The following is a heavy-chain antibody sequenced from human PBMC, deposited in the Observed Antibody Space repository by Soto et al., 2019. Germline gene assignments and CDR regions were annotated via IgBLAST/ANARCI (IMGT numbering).Heavy chain of an antibody. D-gene: IGHD3-22*01. CDR2: IYYSGST. Sequence: SETLSLTCAVSGYSISSSNWWGWIRQPPGKGLEWIGYIYYSGSTYYNPSLKSRVTMSVDTSKNQFSLKLSSVTAVDTAVYYCAIWDSSGYYGIYWGQGTLVTVSS. J-gene: IGHJ4*02. V-gene: IGHV4-28*01. CDR3: AIWDSSGYYGIY. CDR1: GYSISSSNW.